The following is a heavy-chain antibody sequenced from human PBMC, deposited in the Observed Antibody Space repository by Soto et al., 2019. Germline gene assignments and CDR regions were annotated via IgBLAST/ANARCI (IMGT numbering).Heavy chain of an antibody. V-gene: IGHV1-2*02. CDR1: GYTFTGYY. CDR2: INPNSGGT. Sequence: ASVKVSCKASGYTFTGYYMHWVRQAPGQGLEWMGWINPNSGGTNYAQKFQGRVTMTRDTSINTAYTELSRLRSDDTAVYYCARADRYCSGGSCYAYYYYGMDVWGQGTTVTVSS. CDR3: ARADRYCSGGSCYAYYYYGMDV. D-gene: IGHD2-15*01. J-gene: IGHJ6*02.